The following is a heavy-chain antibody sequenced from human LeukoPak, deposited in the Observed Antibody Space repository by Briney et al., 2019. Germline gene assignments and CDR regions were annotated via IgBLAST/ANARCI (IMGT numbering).Heavy chain of an antibody. V-gene: IGHV4-31*03. CDR1: GGSISSGGYY. Sequence: SETLSLTCTVSGGSISSGGYYWSWIRQHPGKGQEWIGYIYYSGSTYYNPSLKSRVTISVDTSKNQFSLKLSSVTAADTAVYYCARGSSFLKFDYWGQGTLVTVSS. CDR3: ARGSSFLKFDY. J-gene: IGHJ4*02. D-gene: IGHD6-6*01. CDR2: IYYSGST.